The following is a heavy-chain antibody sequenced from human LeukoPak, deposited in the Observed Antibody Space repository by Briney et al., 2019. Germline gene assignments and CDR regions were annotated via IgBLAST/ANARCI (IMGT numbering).Heavy chain of an antibody. CDR3: TIGVFPNY. V-gene: IGHV3-49*04. CDR2: IRSKAYGGTT. J-gene: IGHJ4*02. Sequence: GGSLRLSCTASGFTFGDYAMSWVRQAPGKGLEWVGFIRSKAYGGTTEYAASVKGRFTISRDDSKSIAYLQMKSLKTEDTAVYYCTIGVFPNYWGQGTLVTVSS. D-gene: IGHD2-21*01. CDR1: GFTFGDYA.